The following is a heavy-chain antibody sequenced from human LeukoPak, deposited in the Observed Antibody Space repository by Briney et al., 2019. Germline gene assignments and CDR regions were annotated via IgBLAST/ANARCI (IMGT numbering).Heavy chain of an antibody. CDR1: GYSISSGYY. Sequence: SETLPLTCTVSGYSISSGYYWGWIRQPPGKGLEWIGSIYHSGSTYYNPSLKSRVTISVDKSKNQFSLKLSSVTAADTAVYYCARASHDYGDYSHFDYWGQGTLVTVSS. V-gene: IGHV4-38-2*02. J-gene: IGHJ4*02. D-gene: IGHD4-17*01. CDR3: ARASHDYGDYSHFDY. CDR2: IYHSGST.